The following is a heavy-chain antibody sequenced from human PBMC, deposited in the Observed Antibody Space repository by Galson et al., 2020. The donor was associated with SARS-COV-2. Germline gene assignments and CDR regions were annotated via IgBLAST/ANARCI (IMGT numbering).Heavy chain of an antibody. CDR2: IHTSGST. J-gene: IGHJ4*02. CDR1: GGSISSGTYF. CDR3: ARSPALIFDPNFFDY. Sequence: SQTLSLTCTVSGGSISSGTYFWTWIRQPAGKGLEWIGRIHTSGSTNYNPSLKSRVTMSVDTSRNQFSLRLSSVTAADTAVYFCARSPALIFDPNFFDYWGRGTLVTVFS. V-gene: IGHV4-61*02. D-gene: IGHD3-16*01.